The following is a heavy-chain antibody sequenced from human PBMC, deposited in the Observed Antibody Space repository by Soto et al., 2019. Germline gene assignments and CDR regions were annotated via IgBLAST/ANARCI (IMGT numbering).Heavy chain of an antibody. CDR3: ARLTKGYCSGNICFPF. Sequence: QLQLQESGPGLVKPSETLSLTYTVSGGSISSSSHYWGWIRQPPGKGLEWIGSMYYSGNTYYNPSLTSRVTISVDTSKNQFSLTLSSVTAADTAVYYCARLTKGYCSGNICFPFWGHGTLVTVS. CDR2: MYYSGNT. J-gene: IGHJ4*01. V-gene: IGHV4-39*01. D-gene: IGHD2-15*01. CDR1: GGSISSSSHY.